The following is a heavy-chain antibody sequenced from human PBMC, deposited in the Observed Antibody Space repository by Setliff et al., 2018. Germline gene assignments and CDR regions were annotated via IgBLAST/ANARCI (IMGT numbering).Heavy chain of an antibody. Sequence: ASVKVSCKTSGYNFITLGINWVRQAPGQGPEWVGWISPYSGKTDYAQKFQDRVIMTIDSATTTAYMELKTLRSDDTAVYYCARGRGPDIVVTIPGDYWGQGTQVTVSS. CDR3: ARGRGPDIVVTIPGDY. V-gene: IGHV1-18*01. J-gene: IGHJ4*02. CDR2: ISPYSGKT. CDR1: GYNFITLG. D-gene: IGHD2-15*01.